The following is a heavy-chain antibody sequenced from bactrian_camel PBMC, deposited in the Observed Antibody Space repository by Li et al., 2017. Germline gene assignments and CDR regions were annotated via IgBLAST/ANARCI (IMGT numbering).Heavy chain of an antibody. V-gene: IGHV3S1*01. D-gene: IGHD6*01. J-gene: IGHJ4*01. CDR2: LWIGGATT. CDR3: AADQLYGTCRDVLDFPA. Sequence: HVQLVESGGGSVQAGGSLRLSCAAGRYTYKRNCMGWFRRRPGKDREGLAVLWIGGATTTYADSVKGRFIITRDKAKNLVYLQMNGLQPEDTGMYYCAADQLYGTCRDVLDFPARGQGTQVTVS. CDR1: RYTYKRNC.